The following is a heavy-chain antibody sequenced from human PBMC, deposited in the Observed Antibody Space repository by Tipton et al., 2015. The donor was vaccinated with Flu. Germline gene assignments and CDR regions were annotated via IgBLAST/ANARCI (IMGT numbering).Heavy chain of an antibody. CDR3: ARHAGRGPTIFGVVMPNKNWFDP. CDR1: GGSISSYY. J-gene: IGHJ5*02. V-gene: IGHV4-59*08. Sequence: GLVKPSETLSLTCTVSGGSISSYYWSWIRQPPGKGLEWIGYIYYSGSTNYNPSLKSRVTISVDTSKNQFSLKLSSVTAADTAVYYCARHAGRGPTIFGVVMPNKNWFDPWGQGTLVTVSS. CDR2: IYYSGST. D-gene: IGHD3-3*01.